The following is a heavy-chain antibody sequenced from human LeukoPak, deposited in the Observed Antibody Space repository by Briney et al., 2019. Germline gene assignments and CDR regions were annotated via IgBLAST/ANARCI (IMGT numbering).Heavy chain of an antibody. J-gene: IGHJ2*01. V-gene: IGHV4-39*01. CDR2: IYYSGST. Sequence: SETLSLTCTVSGGSISSSSYSWGWIRQPPGKGLEWIGSIYYSGSTYYNPSLKSRVTISVDTSKNQFSLKLSSVTAADTAVYYCARHGPDYGDFGYWYFDLWGRGTLVTVSS. CDR1: GGSISSSSYS. CDR3: ARHGPDYGDFGYWYFDL. D-gene: IGHD4-17*01.